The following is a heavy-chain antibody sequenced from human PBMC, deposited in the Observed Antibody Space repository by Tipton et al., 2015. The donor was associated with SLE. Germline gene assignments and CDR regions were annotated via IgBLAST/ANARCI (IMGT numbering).Heavy chain of an antibody. Sequence: LRLSCTVSGGSINSYYWSLIRQPPGKGLEWIGYIHSSGSTNYNSSLESRVTISIDTSRNQFSLKLTSVTAADTAVYYCARIRPGHGDPFDFWGQGTLVTVSS. CDR3: ARIRPGHGDPFDF. V-gene: IGHV4-59*01. CDR1: GGSINSYY. J-gene: IGHJ4*02. D-gene: IGHD4-17*01. CDR2: IHSSGST.